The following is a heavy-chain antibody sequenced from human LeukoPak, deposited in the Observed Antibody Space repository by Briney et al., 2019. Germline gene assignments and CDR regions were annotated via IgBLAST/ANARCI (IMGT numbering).Heavy chain of an antibody. J-gene: IGHJ4*02. CDR3: ARDRRPDYRITMIVVAPGDY. CDR2: INPNSGGT. D-gene: IGHD3-22*01. V-gene: IGHV1-2*02. CDR1: GYTFTGYY. Sequence: ASVKVSCKASGYTFTGYYMHWVRQAPGQGLEWMGWINPNSGGTNYAQKFQGRVTMTRDTSTSTAYMELSRLRSDDTAVYYCARDRRPDYRITMIVVAPGDYWGQGTLVTVSS.